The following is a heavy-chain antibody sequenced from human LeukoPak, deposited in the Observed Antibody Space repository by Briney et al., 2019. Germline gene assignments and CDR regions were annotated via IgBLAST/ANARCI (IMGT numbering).Heavy chain of an antibody. CDR2: ILDGGPT. CDR3: ARDLRGGYEAYGMDV. V-gene: IGHV4-59*01. Sequence: SQTLSLAWTVYGPSISSSYCGCVRQPARKGLEWIGSILDGGPTTNHPSIKGRVTISVDPSKNQFSLKLSSVTAADTAVYYWARDLRGGYEAYGMDVWGQGTTVTVSS. CDR1: GPSISSSY. D-gene: IGHD5-12*01. J-gene: IGHJ6*02.